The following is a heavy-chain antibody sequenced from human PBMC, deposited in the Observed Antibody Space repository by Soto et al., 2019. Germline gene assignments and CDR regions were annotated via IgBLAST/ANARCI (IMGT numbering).Heavy chain of an antibody. CDR3: ARGPPPSITIFGVVPHYGMDV. V-gene: IGHV1-69*13. CDR1: GGTFSSYA. D-gene: IGHD3-3*01. Sequence: SVKVSCKASGGTFSSYAISWVRQAPGQGLEWMGGIIPIFGTANYAQKFQGRVTITADESTSTAYMELSSLRSEDTAVYYCARGPPPSITIFGVVPHYGMDVWGQGTTVTVSS. CDR2: IIPIFGTA. J-gene: IGHJ6*02.